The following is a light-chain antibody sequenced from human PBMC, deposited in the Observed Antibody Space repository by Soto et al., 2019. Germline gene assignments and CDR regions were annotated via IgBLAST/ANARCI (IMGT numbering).Light chain of an antibody. CDR3: NQYHSSFT. CDR2: GAS. CDR1: QSVSSSS. Sequence: EIVLTQSPGTLSLSPGEGATLSCRASQSVSSSSLTWYQQKRGQAPRLLIYGASTRATGIPDRFSGRGSGTDFTLTISRLEPEEFAVYYCNQYHSSFTFGGGTKVEIK. V-gene: IGKV3-20*01. J-gene: IGKJ4*01.